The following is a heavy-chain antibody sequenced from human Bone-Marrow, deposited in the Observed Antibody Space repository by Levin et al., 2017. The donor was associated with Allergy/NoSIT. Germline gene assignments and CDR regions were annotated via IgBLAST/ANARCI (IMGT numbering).Heavy chain of an antibody. D-gene: IGHD2-8*02. Sequence: PSETLSLTCTVSGGSLIGSTWTWIRQSPGHGLEWMGDINQSEVTSYNSSLESRLILSLDTSKNQFSLKLTSVTAADSGVYYCARVHVVVYAAHLQYNYGMDVWGQGTTVTVS. V-gene: IGHV4-34*01. J-gene: IGHJ6*02. CDR3: ARVHVVVYAAHLQYNYGMDV. CDR1: GGSLIGST. CDR2: INQSEVT.